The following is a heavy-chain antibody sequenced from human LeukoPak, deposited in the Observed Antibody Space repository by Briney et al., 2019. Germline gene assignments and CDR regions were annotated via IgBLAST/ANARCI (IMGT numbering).Heavy chain of an antibody. CDR3: ARDDDRAREIDY. J-gene: IGHJ4*02. D-gene: IGHD3-22*01. CDR2: IIPILNIT. Sequence: SVKVSCKASRGTFSKYAIGWVRQAPGQGLEWMGRIIPILNITHYAQKFQGRVTIAADKSTSTAYMELSSLRSEDTAMYYCARDDDRAREIDYWGQGTLVTVSS. V-gene: IGHV1-69*04. CDR1: RGTFSKYA.